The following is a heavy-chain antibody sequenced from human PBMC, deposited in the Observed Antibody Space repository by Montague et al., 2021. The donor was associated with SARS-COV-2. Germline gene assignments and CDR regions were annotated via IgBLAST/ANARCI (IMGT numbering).Heavy chain of an antibody. V-gene: IGHV4-34*01. J-gene: IGHJ4*02. D-gene: IGHD3-22*01. CDR1: GGSFSGYY. CDR2: INHSGST. CDR3: ARGTKGVFTYDYDSSGYASDY. Sequence: SETLSLTCAVYGGSFSGYYWSWIREPPGKGLEWIGEINHSGSTKYNPSLKSRVTISVDTSKNQFSLKLSSVTAADTAVYYCARGTKGVFTYDYDSSGYASDYWGQGTLVTVSS.